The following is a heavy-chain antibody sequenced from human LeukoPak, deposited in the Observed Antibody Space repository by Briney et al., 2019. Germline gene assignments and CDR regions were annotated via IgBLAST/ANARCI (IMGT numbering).Heavy chain of an antibody. CDR3: ARERWRDSSGYFDAFDI. J-gene: IGHJ3*02. V-gene: IGHV4-61*08. CDR2: IYYSGST. Sequence: SETLSLTCTVSGGSISSGGYYWSWIRQHPGKGLEWIGYIYYSGSTNYNPSLKSRVTISVDTSKNQFSLKPSSVTAADTAVYYCARERWRDSSGYFDAFDIWGQGTMVTVSS. CDR1: GGSISSGGYY. D-gene: IGHD3-22*01.